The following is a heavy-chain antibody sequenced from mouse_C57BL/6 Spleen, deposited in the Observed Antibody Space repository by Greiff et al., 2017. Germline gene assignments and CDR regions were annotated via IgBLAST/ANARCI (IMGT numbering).Heavy chain of an antibody. CDR3: TSRGGYGLYAMDY. D-gene: IGHD1-1*02. V-gene: IGHV1-15*01. CDR1: GYTFTDYE. CDR2: IDPETGGT. J-gene: IGHJ4*01. Sequence: VQLQQSGAELVRPGASVTLSCKASGYTFTDYEMHWVKQTPVHGLEWIGAIDPETGGTAYNQKFKGKAILTADKSSSTAYMELRSLTSEDSAVYYCTSRGGYGLYAMDYWGQGTSVTVSS.